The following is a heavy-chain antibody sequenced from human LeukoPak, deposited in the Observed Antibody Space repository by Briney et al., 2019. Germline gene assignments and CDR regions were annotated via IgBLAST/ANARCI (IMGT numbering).Heavy chain of an antibody. Sequence: SGGSLRPSCAASGFTFDDYGMSWVRQAPGKGLEWVSGINWNGGSTGYADSVKGRFTISRDNAKNSLYLQMNSLRAEDTALYYCARDLTDNWFDPWGQGTLVTVSS. D-gene: IGHD1-14*01. J-gene: IGHJ5*02. CDR2: INWNGGST. CDR1: GFTFDDYG. V-gene: IGHV3-20*04. CDR3: ARDLTDNWFDP.